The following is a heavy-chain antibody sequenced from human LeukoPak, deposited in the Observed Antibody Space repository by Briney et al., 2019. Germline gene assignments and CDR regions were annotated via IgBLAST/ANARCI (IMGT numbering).Heavy chain of an antibody. D-gene: IGHD5-18*01. CDR1: GGSISSSSYY. Sequence: SETLSLTCTVSGGSISSSSYYWGWIRQPPGKGLECIGSIYYSGSTYYNPSLKSRVTISVDTSKNEFSLKLSSVTAADTAVYYCSRADTAMGQEDYFDYWGKGTLVTVSS. V-gene: IGHV4-39*07. J-gene: IGHJ4*02. CDR2: IYYSGST. CDR3: SRADTAMGQEDYFDY.